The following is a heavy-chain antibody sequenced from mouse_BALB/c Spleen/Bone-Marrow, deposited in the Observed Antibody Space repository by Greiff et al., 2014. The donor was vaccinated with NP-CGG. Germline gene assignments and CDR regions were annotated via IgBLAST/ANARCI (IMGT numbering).Heavy chain of an antibody. D-gene: IGHD2-1*01. J-gene: IGHJ4*01. CDR2: IYPGSGST. Sequence: LQXXGPELVKPGTSXKXSXXXXXXXFTDYVIIWVKQRTGQGLEWIGEIYPGSGSTSYNEKFKDKATLTADKSSNTTYMQLSSLTSEDSAVYFCARGGNFAAMDYWGQGTSVTVSS. CDR3: ARGGNFAAMDY. V-gene: IGHV1-77*01. CDR1: XXXFTDYV.